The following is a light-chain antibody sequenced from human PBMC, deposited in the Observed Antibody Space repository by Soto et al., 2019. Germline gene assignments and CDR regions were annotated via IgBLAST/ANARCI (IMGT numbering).Light chain of an antibody. J-gene: IGKJ5*01. Sequence: DIQMTQSPSSLSASVEDRVIITCRASQSISNHLNWYQQKPGKAPKLLIFAASSLQSGVPSRFSGSRSGPHFTLTISSLQPEDFATYYCQQLHGYPITFGQGTRLEIK. CDR2: AAS. V-gene: IGKV1-39*01. CDR1: QSISNH. CDR3: QQLHGYPIT.